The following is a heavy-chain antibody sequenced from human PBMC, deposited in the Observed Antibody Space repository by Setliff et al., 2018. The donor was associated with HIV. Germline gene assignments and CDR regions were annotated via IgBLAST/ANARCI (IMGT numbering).Heavy chain of an antibody. D-gene: IGHD2-15*01. V-gene: IGHV4-34*01. Sequence: ASETLSLTCAVYGGSFSGYYWSWIRQPPGKGLEWIGEINHSGSTNYNPYLKSRVTISVDTSKNQFSLKLSSVTAADTAVYYCARARPSRYCSGGSCYGRLDYWGQGTLVTSPQ. CDR3: ARARPSRYCSGGSCYGRLDY. J-gene: IGHJ4*02. CDR2: INHSGST. CDR1: GGSFSGYY.